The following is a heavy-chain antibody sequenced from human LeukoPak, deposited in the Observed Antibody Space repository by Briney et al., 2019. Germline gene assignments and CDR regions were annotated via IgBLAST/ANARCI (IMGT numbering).Heavy chain of an antibody. CDR1: GGSISSGGYS. Sequence: NPSETLSLTCAVSGGSISSGGYSWSWIRQPPGKGLEWIGYIYHSGSTYYNPSLKSRVTISVDRSKNQFSLKLSSVTAADTAVYCCGRGPYYYGSGSYYNDYWGQGTLVTVSS. D-gene: IGHD3-10*01. J-gene: IGHJ4*02. CDR3: GRGPYYYGSGSYYNDY. V-gene: IGHV4-30-2*01. CDR2: IYHSGST.